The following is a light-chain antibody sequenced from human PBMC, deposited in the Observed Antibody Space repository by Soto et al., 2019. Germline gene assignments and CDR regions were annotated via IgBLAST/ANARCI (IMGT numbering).Light chain of an antibody. CDR3: QQPDSLPIT. J-gene: IGKJ5*01. CDR1: QDISNY. V-gene: IGKV1-33*01. Sequence: DLQMTQSPSSLSASVGDRVTITCRASQDISNYLNWYQQRPGKAPKLLIYDASNLERGVPSRFSGTRSGTHFTFAITSLQPEDVATYSCQQPDSLPITFGQGTRLEI. CDR2: DAS.